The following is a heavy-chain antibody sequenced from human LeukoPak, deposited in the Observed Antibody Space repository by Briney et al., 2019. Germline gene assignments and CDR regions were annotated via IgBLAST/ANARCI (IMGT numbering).Heavy chain of an antibody. V-gene: IGHV1-2*06. CDR3: ARQDTTVTTGRDWFDP. Sequence: GASVKVSCKASGYTFTGYYMHWVRQAPGQGLEWMGRINPNSGGTNYAQKFQGRVTTTRDTSISTAYMELSRLRSDDTAVYYCARQDTTVTTGRDWFDPWGQGTLVTVSS. D-gene: IGHD4-17*01. CDR2: INPNSGGT. CDR1: GYTFTGYY. J-gene: IGHJ5*02.